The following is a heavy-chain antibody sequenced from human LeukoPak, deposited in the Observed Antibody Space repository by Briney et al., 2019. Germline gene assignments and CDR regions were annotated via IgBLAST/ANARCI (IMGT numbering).Heavy chain of an antibody. V-gene: IGHV3-13*04. J-gene: IGHJ4*02. CDR3: ARSHYSDDYVLDH. CDR2: ISTTGDT. Sequence: GGSLRLSCAVSGFTFTNYDIHWVRQATGKGLEWVAAISTTGDTHYMASVKGRFILSREDGKNSVNLHMNSLRAGDTAVYYCARSHYSDDYVLDHWGQGTLVIVSS. CDR1: GFTFTNYD. D-gene: IGHD3-16*01.